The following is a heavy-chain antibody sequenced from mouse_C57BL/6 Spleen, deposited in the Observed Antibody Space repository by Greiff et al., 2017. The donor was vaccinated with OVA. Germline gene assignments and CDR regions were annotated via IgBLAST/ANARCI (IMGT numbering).Heavy chain of an antibody. D-gene: IGHD1-3*01. CDR3: ARFKGGYAMDY. V-gene: IGHV5-17*01. Sequence: EVKVVESGGGLVKPGGSLKLSCAASGFTFSDYGMHWVRQAPEKGLEWVAYISSGSSTIYYADTVKGRFTISRDNAKNTLFLQMTSLRSEDTAMYYCARFKGGYAMDYWGQGTSVTVSS. CDR2: ISSGSSTI. CDR1: GFTFSDYG. J-gene: IGHJ4*01.